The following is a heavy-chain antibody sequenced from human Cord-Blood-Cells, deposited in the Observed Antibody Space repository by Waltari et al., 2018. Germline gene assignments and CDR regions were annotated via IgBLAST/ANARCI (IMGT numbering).Heavy chain of an antibody. V-gene: IGHV3-7*01. Sequence: EVQLVVSGGGLVQPGGSLRLSCAASGFTFSSYWMSWVRQAPGKGLEWVANIKQDGSEKYYVDSVKGRFTISRDNAKNSLYLQMNSLRAEDTAVYYCARIDPILRGLYYYYYGMDVWGQGP. J-gene: IGHJ6*02. D-gene: IGHD3-10*01. CDR3: ARIDPILRGLYYYYYGMDV. CDR1: GFTFSSYW. CDR2: IKQDGSEK.